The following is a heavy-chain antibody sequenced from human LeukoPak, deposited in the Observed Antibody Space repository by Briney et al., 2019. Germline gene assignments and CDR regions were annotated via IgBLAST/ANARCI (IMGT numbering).Heavy chain of an antibody. CDR2: INSDGSST. CDR3: ARDHRGSGSRYYYYYMDA. CDR1: GFTFSSYW. D-gene: IGHD3-10*01. V-gene: IGHV3-74*01. J-gene: IGHJ6*03. Sequence: GGSLRLSCAASGFTFSSYWMHWVRQAPGKGLVWVSRINSDGSSTSYADSVKGRFTISRDNAKNTLYLQMNSLRAEDTAVYYCARDHRGSGSRYYYYYMDAWGKGTTVTISS.